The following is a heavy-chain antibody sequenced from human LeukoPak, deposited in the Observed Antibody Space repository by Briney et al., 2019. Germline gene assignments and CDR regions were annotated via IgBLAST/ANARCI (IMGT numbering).Heavy chain of an antibody. CDR2: INQSGST. CDR1: GESFSGDY. D-gene: IGHD5-24*01. J-gene: IGHJ5*02. V-gene: IGHV4-34*01. CDR3: ARGRWLEYET. Sequence: SETLPLTCGVYGESFSGDYWSWIRQPPGKGLEWLGEINQSGSTNYIPPLKRRVTISVDTSKNQFSLKLISVTAADTAVYYCARGRWLEYETWGQGTLVTVSS.